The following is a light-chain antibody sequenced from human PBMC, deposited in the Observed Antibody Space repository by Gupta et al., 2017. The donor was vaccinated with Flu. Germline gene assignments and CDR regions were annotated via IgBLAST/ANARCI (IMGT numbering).Light chain of an antibody. CDR1: QSIFYSYNNRNY. CDR2: WAS. CDR3: QQEDLTPKT. J-gene: IGKJ1*01. V-gene: IGKV4-1*01. Sequence: DIVMTQSPDSLAVSLGERATIHCKSSQSIFYSYNNRNYLAWYQRKSGQPPRLLIYWASTRDSGVPDRFSGRGSGTDFTLTISSLQAEDVAVYYCQQEDLTPKTFGQGTKVEIK.